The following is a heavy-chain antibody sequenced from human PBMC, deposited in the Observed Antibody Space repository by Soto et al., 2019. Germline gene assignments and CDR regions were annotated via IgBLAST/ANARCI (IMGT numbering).Heavy chain of an antibody. CDR2: VNPILSMS. D-gene: IGHD3-10*01. CDR1: GDTFSFYS. J-gene: IGHJ4*02. CDR3: ATSYGSGYRAFDF. V-gene: IGHV1-69*04. Sequence: QVQLVQSGAEVKRPGSSAKVSCKASGDTFSFYSINWVSQAPGLGLEWMGRVNPILSMSNYAQRFQGRVTMTADKSTSTAYMELSGLRSEDTAIYYCATSYGSGYRAFDFWGQGALVTVSS.